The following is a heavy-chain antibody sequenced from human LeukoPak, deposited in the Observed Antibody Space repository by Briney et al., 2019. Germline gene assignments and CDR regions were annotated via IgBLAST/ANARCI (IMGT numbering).Heavy chain of an antibody. V-gene: IGHV1-69*13. D-gene: IGHD3-10*01. Sequence: HRSSVKVSCKASVGTFSNYAISWLRQPPGQGLEGMGGIIPIFGTANYAQKFQGRVTITADESTSTAYMELRSLRSEDTAVYYCAREWFGDHHPYCYYYYGMDVWGKGTTVTVSS. CDR2: IIPIFGTA. CDR1: VGTFSNYA. CDR3: AREWFGDHHPYCYYYYGMDV. J-gene: IGHJ6*04.